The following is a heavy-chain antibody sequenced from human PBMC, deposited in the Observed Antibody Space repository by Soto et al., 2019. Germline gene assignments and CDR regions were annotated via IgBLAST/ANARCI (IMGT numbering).Heavy chain of an antibody. V-gene: IGHV4-39*01. CDR3: ARQEIRIALALIDY. CDR2: IYYSGST. CDR1: GGSISSSSYY. J-gene: IGHJ4*02. D-gene: IGHD6-19*01. Sequence: SETLTLTCTASGGSISSSSYYWGWIRQPPGKGLEWIGSIYYSGSTYYNPSLKSRVTISVDTSKNQFSLKLSSVTAADTAVYYCARQEIRIALALIDYWGQGTLVTVSS.